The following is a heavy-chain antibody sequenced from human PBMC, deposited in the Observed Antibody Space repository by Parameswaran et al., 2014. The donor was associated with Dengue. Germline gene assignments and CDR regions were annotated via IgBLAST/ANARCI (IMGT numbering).Heavy chain of an antibody. CDR3: AKDGYCSGGSCYHDAFDI. CDR2: ISGSGGST. Sequence: SNARWIRQPPGKGLEWVSAISGSGGSTYYADSVKGRFTISRDNSKNTLYLQMNSLRAEDTAVYYCAKDGYCSGGSCYHDAFDIWGQGTMVTVSS. J-gene: IGHJ3*02. CDR1: SNA. V-gene: IGHV3-23*01. D-gene: IGHD2-15*01.